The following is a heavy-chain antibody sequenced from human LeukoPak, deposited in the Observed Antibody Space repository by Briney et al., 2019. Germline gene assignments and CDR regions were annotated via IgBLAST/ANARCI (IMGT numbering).Heavy chain of an antibody. Sequence: SETLSLTCTVSGGSINSYYWSWIRQPPGKGLEWIGYIYYSGSTNCNPSLKSRVTISVDTSKNQFSLKLSSVTAADTAVYYCARDFESYSNYGGRYFDLWGRGTLVTVSS. CDR1: GGSINSYY. CDR3: ARDFESYSNYGGRYFDL. CDR2: IYYSGST. D-gene: IGHD4-11*01. V-gene: IGHV4-59*01. J-gene: IGHJ2*01.